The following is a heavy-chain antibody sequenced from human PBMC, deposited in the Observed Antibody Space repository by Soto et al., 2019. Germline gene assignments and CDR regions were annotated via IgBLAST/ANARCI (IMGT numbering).Heavy chain of an antibody. CDR3: ARDRSADCISTSCYWFDP. D-gene: IGHD2-2*01. CDR1: GGTFSSYA. CDR2: IIPIFGTA. V-gene: IGHV1-69*13. J-gene: IGHJ5*02. Sequence: GASVKVSCKASGGTFSSYAISWVRQAPGQGLEWMGGIIPIFGTANYAQKFQGRVTITADESTSTAYMELSSLRSEDTAVYYCARDRSADCISTSCYWFDPWGQGTLVTVSS.